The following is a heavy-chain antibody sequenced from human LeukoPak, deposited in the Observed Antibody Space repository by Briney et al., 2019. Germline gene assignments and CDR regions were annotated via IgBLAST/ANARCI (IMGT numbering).Heavy chain of an antibody. CDR2: INPNSGGT. D-gene: IGHD6-13*01. V-gene: IGHV1-2*02. CDR1: GYTFTGYY. CDR3: ARDGGSSSWYVWHVYYMDV. J-gene: IGHJ6*03. Sequence: GASVTVSCKASGYTFTGYYMHWVRQAPGQGLEWMGWINPNSGGTNYAQKFQGRATMTRDTSISTAYMELSRLRSDDTAVYYCARDGGSSSWYVWHVYYMDVWGKGTTVTVSS.